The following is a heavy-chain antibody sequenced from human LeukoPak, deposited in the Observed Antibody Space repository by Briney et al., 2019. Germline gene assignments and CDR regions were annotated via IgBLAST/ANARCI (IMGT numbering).Heavy chain of an antibody. V-gene: IGHV4-31*03. J-gene: IGHJ4*02. CDR1: GVSITSGVYY. CDR2: IYFSGTT. CDR3: ARTPVRGVSVDY. Sequence: SETLSLTCTVSGVSITSGVYYWNWIRQHPGKGLEWIGYIYFSGTTYYNPSLKSRVTISADTSKNEFSLKLNSVTAADTAVYYCARTPVRGVSVDYWGQGILVTVSS. D-gene: IGHD3-10*01.